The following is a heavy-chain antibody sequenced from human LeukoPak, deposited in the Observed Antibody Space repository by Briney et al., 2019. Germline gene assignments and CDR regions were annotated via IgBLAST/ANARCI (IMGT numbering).Heavy chain of an antibody. V-gene: IGHV1-18*01. CDR1: GYTFSNYG. Sequence: ASVKVSCKASGYTFSNYGFSWVRQAPGQGLEWMGWISAYNGNTNYAQKLQGRVTMTTDTSTTTAYMELRSLGSDDTAVYYCARGIAAPYYYYYYGMDVWGQGTTVTVSS. CDR3: ARGIAAPYYYYYYGMDV. D-gene: IGHD6-6*01. J-gene: IGHJ6*02. CDR2: ISAYNGNT.